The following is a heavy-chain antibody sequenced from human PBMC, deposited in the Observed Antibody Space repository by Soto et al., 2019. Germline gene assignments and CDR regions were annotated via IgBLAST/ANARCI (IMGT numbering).Heavy chain of an antibody. Sequence: GESLKISCKGSGYSFTSYWIGWVRQMPGKGLEWMGIIYPGDSDTRYSPSFQGQVTISADKSISTAYLQWSSLKASDTAMYYCASHAKTIAARPGYDYYYMDVWGKGTTVTVSS. CDR2: IYPGDSDT. CDR3: ASHAKTIAARPGYDYYYMDV. CDR1: GYSFTSYW. J-gene: IGHJ6*03. V-gene: IGHV5-51*01. D-gene: IGHD6-6*01.